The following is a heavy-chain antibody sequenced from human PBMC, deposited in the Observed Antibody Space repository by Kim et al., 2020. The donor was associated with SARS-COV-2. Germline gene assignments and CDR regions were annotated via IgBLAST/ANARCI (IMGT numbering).Heavy chain of an antibody. CDR1: GGSISSYY. J-gene: IGHJ6*02. CDR2: IYTSGST. V-gene: IGHV4-4*07. Sequence: SETLSLTCTVSGGSISSYYWSWIRQPAGKGLEWIGRIYTSGSTNYNPSLKSRVTMSVDTSKNQFSLKLSSVTAADTAVYYCARDAQLRFLEWFVYGMDVWGQGTTVTVSS. CDR3: ARDAQLRFLEWFVYGMDV. D-gene: IGHD3-3*01.